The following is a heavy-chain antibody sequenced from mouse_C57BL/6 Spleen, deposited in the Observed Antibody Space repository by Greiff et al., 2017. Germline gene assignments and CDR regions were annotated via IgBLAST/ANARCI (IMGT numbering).Heavy chain of an antibody. V-gene: IGHV1-82*01. J-gene: IGHJ2*01. D-gene: IGHD2-4*01. CDR1: GYAFSSSW. CDR3: ASYDSLFDY. CDR2: IYPGDGDT. Sequence: VKLMESGPELVKPGASVKISCKASGYAFSSSWMNWVKQRPGKGLEWIGRIYPGDGDTNYNGKFKGKATLTADKSSSTAYMQLSSLTSEDSAVYFCASYDSLFDYWGQGTTLTVSS.